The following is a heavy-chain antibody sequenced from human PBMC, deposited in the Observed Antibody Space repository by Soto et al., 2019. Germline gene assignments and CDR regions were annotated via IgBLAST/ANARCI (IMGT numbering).Heavy chain of an antibody. CDR1: GYTFTSYA. Sequence: ASVKVSCKASGYTFTSYAMHWVRQAPGQGLEWMGWISAYNGNTNYAQKFQGRVTMTTDTSTSTAYMELRSLRSDDTAVYYCARDSPPPREWGQGTLVTVSS. CDR3: ARDSPPPRE. J-gene: IGHJ4*02. CDR2: ISAYNGNT. V-gene: IGHV1-18*01.